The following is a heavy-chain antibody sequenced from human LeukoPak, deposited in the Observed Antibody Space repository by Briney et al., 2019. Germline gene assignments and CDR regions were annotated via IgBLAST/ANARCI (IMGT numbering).Heavy chain of an antibody. CDR3: ARAELGIEYCSGGSCYWSANWFDP. CDR2: MNPNSGNT. V-gene: IGHV1-8*02. D-gene: IGHD2-15*01. Sequence: ASVKVSCKASGYTFTSYGISWVRQATGQGLEWMGWMNPNSGNTGYAQKFQGRVTMTRNTSISTAYMELSSLRSEDTAVYYCARAELGIEYCSGGSCYWSANWFDPWGQGTLVTVSS. CDR1: GYTFTSYG. J-gene: IGHJ5*02.